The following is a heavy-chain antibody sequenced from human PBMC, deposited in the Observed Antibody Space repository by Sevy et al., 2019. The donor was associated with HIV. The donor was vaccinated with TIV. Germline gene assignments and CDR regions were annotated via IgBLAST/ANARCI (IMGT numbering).Heavy chain of an antibody. CDR2: ISGSGGST. CDR1: GFTFSSYA. CDR3: AKDAHSSSWYERDY. D-gene: IGHD6-13*01. Sequence: GGSLRLSCVASGFTFSSYAMSWVRQAPGKGLEWVSPISGSGGSTYYADSVKGRFTISRDNSKNTLYLQMNSLRAEDTAVYYCAKDAHSSSWYERDYWGQGTLVTVSS. J-gene: IGHJ4*02. V-gene: IGHV3-23*01.